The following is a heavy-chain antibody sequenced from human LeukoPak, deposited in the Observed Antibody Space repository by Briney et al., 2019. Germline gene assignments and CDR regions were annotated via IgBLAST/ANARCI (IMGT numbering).Heavy chain of an antibody. CDR3: AKDTAMVLAY. V-gene: IGHV3-30*02. CDR1: EFTFSTYG. J-gene: IGHJ4*02. Sequence: PGGSLRLSCITSEFTFSTYGMHWVRQAPGKGLEWVAFIRYDGSNKYYADSVKGRFTISRDNSKNTLYLQINSLRAEDTAVYYCAKDTAMVLAYWAQETLVTVSS. CDR2: IRYDGSNK. D-gene: IGHD5-18*01.